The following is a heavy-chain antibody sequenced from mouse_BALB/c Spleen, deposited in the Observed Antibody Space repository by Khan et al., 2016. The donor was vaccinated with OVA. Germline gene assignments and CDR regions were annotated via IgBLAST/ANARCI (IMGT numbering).Heavy chain of an antibody. D-gene: IGHD1-1*01. CDR2: VNPNNGGT. Sequence: EVQLQQSGPDLVKPGASVKISCKTSGYSFTGYYIHWVKQSQGKSLEWIGRVNPNNGGTTYNQKFKGKAILTVEKSSSTAYMELRSLTSEDSAVYYSGRICIITVEGFAYWGQGTLVTVSA. CDR3: GRICIITVEGFAY. CDR1: GYSFTGYY. J-gene: IGHJ3*01. V-gene: IGHV1-18*01.